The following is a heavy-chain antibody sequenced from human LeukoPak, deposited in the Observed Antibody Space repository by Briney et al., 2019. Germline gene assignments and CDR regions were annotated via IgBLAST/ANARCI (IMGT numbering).Heavy chain of an antibody. J-gene: IGHJ4*02. V-gene: IGHV4-34*01. Sequence: NPSETLSLTCAVYGGSFSGYYWSWIRQPPGKGLEWIGEINHSGSTNYSPSLKSRVTISVDTSKNQFSLKLSSVTAADTAVYYCARTTTVTAYYFDSWGQGTLVTVSS. CDR3: ARTTTVTAYYFDS. CDR1: GGSFSGYY. D-gene: IGHD4-17*01. CDR2: INHSGST.